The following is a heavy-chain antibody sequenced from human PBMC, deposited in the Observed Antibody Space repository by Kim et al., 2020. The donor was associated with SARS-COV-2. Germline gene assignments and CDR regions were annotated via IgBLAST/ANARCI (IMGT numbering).Heavy chain of an antibody. J-gene: IGHJ3*02. V-gene: IGHV3-30*18. D-gene: IGHD4-17*01. Sequence: GGSLRLSCAASGFTFSSYGMHWVRQAPGKGLEWVAVISYDGSNKYYADSVKGRFXISRDNSKNTLYLQMXXLRAEDTAVYYCAKDXLTTVTTEVDAFDIWGQGTXVTVSS. CDR1: GFTFSSYG. CDR2: ISYDGSNK. CDR3: AKDXLTTVTTEVDAFDI.